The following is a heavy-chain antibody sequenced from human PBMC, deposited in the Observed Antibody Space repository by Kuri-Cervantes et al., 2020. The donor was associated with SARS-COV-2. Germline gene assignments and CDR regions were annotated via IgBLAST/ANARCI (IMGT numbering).Heavy chain of an antibody. Sequence: GGSLRLSCAASGFTFDDYAMHWVRQAPGKGLEWVSGISWNSGSIGYADSVKGRFTISRDNAKNSLYLQMNSLRAEDTALYYCAKEGTYYDFWSGSEYYFDYWGQGTLVTVSS. CDR2: ISWNSGSI. V-gene: IGHV3-9*01. J-gene: IGHJ4*02. D-gene: IGHD3-3*01. CDR3: AKEGTYYDFWSGSEYYFDY. CDR1: GFTFDDYA.